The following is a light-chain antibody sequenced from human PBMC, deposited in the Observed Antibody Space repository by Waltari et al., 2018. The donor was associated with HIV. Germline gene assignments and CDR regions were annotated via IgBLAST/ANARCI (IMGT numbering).Light chain of an antibody. J-gene: IGLJ2*01. CDR3: ATWDKSLNIVL. CDR1: NSNIGSRY. Sequence: QSVLTQSPSVSAAPGQKVTISCSGSNSNIGSRYVSGYQHLPRTAPKLLIYDDNERPSGIPDRFSGSKSGTSATLGITGLQTGDEAEYYCATWDKSLNIVLFGGGTKVTVL. CDR2: DDN. V-gene: IGLV1-51*01.